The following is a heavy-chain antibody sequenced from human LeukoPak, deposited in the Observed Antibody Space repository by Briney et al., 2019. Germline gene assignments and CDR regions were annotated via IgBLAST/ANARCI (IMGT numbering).Heavy chain of an antibody. V-gene: IGHV3-30*03. CDR3: ARGHPYSGTWGAFDI. J-gene: IGHJ3*02. CDR2: ISYDGSNK. CDR1: GFTFSSYG. D-gene: IGHD1-26*01. Sequence: PGRSLRLSCAASGFTFSSYGMHWVRQAPGKGLEWVAVISYDGSNKYYADSVKGRFTISRDNSKNTLYLQMNSLRVEDTAVYYCARGHPYSGTWGAFDIWGQGTMVTVSS.